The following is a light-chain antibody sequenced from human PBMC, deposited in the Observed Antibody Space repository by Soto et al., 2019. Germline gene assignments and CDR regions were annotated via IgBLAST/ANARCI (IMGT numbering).Light chain of an antibody. CDR2: AAS. CDR3: QQSYSTSRT. V-gene: IGKV1-39*01. CDR1: QSISSY. J-gene: IGKJ2*02. Sequence: DIQMTQSPSSLSASVGDRVTITCRASQSISSYLNWYQQKPGKAPKLLIYAASSLQSGVPSRFSGSGSGTDCTLTISSLQPEEFATYYCQQSYSTSRTFGQGTKLEIK.